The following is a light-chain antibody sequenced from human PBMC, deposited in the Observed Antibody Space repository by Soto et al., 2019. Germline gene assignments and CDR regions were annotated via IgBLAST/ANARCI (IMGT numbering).Light chain of an antibody. CDR1: QSILSW. CDR2: DAS. V-gene: IGKV1-5*01. J-gene: IGKJ1*01. Sequence: DIQMTQSPSNMSASVGDRVTRTCRASQSILSWLAWYQHKPGKAPKLLIYDASSLESGVPSRFSGSRSGTEFTLTISSLQPDDFATYYCQQYNSYSWTVGQGTKVDIK. CDR3: QQYNSYSWT.